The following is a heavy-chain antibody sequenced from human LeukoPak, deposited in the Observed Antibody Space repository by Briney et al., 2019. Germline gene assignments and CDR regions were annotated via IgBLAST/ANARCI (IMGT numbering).Heavy chain of an antibody. CDR2: IYTSGST. CDR1: GGSISSGSYY. Sequence: PSETLSLTCTVSGGSISSGSYYWSWIRQPAGKGLEWIGRIYTSGSTNYNPSLKSRVTISVDTSKNQFSLKLSSVTAADTAVYYCARGPPKNDFWSGYPLYYFDYWGQGTLVTVSS. CDR3: ARGPPKNDFWSGYPLYYFDY. V-gene: IGHV4-61*02. J-gene: IGHJ4*02. D-gene: IGHD3-3*01.